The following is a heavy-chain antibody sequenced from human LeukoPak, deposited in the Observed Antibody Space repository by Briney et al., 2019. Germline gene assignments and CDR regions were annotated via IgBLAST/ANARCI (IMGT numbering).Heavy chain of an antibody. D-gene: IGHD3-22*01. J-gene: IGHJ4*02. V-gene: IGHV3-30-3*01. CDR3: ARGGYDSSDYFNY. CDR2: ISYDGSNK. CDR1: GFTFSSYA. Sequence: GGSLRLSCAASGFTFSSYAMHRVRQAPGKGLEWVTVISYDGSNKYYADSVKGRFTISRDNSKNTLYLQMNSLRAEDTAVYYCARGGYDSSDYFNYWGQGTLVTVSS.